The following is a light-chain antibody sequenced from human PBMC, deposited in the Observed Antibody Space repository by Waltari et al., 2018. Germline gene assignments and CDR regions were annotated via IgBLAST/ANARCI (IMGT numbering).Light chain of an antibody. CDR3: HSADNSNSYQV. J-gene: IGLJ2*01. CDR2: KDS. Sequence: SYELTQSPSLSVSPGQTARITCSGDALPKQYAYWYKQKPGQAPVLVMYKDSERPSRIPERFSGSSSGTTVTLTITAVQAEDEADYYCHSADNSNSYQVFGGGTKLTVL. V-gene: IGLV3-25*03. CDR1: ALPKQY.